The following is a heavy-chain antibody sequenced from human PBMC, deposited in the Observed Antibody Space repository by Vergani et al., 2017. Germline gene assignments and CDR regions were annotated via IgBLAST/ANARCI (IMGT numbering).Heavy chain of an antibody. Sequence: QVQLQESGPGLVKPSQTLSLTCTVSGGSISSGSYYWSWLRQPAGKGLEWIGRIYTSGSTNYNPSLKSRVTITVDTSKNQFSLKLSSVTAADTAVYYCARDIDSWGYSGDDRRAYYYYYYMDVWGKGTTVTVSS. CDR1: GGSISSGSYY. D-gene: IGHD5-12*01. CDR2: IYTSGST. J-gene: IGHJ6*03. CDR3: ARDIDSWGYSGDDRRAYYYYYYMDV. V-gene: IGHV4-61*02.